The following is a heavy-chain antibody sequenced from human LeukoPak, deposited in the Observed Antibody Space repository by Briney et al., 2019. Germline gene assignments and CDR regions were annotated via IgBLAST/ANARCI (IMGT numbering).Heavy chain of an antibody. CDR1: GFTFDDYA. CDR2: ISWNSGSI. CDR3: AKDWSYDSSGYYDY. J-gene: IGHJ4*02. D-gene: IGHD3-22*01. Sequence: PGGSLRLSCAASGFTFDDYAMHWVRQAPGKGLEWVSGISWNSGSIGYADSVKGRFTISRDNAKNSLYLQMNSPRAEDMALYYCAKDWSYDSSGYYDYWGQGTLVTVSS. V-gene: IGHV3-9*03.